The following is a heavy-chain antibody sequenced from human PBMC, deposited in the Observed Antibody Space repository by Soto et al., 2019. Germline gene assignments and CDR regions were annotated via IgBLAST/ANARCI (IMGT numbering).Heavy chain of an antibody. CDR3: ANTIFGVADFDY. J-gene: IGHJ4*02. Sequence: GGSLRLSCAASGFTFSSYAMSWVRQAPGKGLEWVSAVSGSGGSTYYADSVKGRFTISRDNSKNTLYLQMNSLRAEDTAVYYCANTIFGVADFDYWGQGTLVTVSS. CDR1: GFTFSSYA. V-gene: IGHV3-23*01. CDR2: VSGSGGST. D-gene: IGHD3-3*01.